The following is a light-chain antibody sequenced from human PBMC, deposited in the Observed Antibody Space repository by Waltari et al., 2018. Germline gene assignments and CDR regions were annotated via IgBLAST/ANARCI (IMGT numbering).Light chain of an antibody. V-gene: IGKV3-15*01. CDR1: RYVGTS. J-gene: IGKJ2*01. Sequence: EIVMTQSPATLSMSPGERATLSCRASRYVGTSLAWYQQKPGQAPRLLIYDASARATGMPARFSGSGSGTEFTLTISSLQSEDFVVYYCQQYNYWPPAYSFGQGTKLEIK. CDR2: DAS. CDR3: QQYNYWPPAYS.